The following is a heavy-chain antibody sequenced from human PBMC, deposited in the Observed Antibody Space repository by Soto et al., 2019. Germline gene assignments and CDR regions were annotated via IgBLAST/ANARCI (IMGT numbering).Heavy chain of an antibody. CDR3: ARGGGLNTRWYEGGFDS. J-gene: IGHJ4*02. V-gene: IGHV4-4*02. CDR1: GGSFSRGYW. Sequence: QVQLQESGPGLVKPSGTLSLTCAVSGGSFSRGYWWSWVRQPPGKGLEWIGEIYDSGTTNYSPSLKSRVTILVDKSKNQFSLRLRSVSAAYTALYYCARGGGLNTRWYEGGFDSWGQGTLVTVSS. CDR2: IYDSGTT. D-gene: IGHD6-13*01.